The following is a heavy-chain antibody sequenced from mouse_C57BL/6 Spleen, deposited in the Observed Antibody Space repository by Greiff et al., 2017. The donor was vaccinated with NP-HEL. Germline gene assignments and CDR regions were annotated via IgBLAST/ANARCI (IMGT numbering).Heavy chain of an antibody. V-gene: IGHV1-55*01. CDR3: ARGYAGDY. D-gene: IGHD2-2*01. CDR1: GYTFTSYW. Sequence: VQLQQPGAELVKPGASVKMSCKASGYTFTSYWITWVKQRPGQGLEWIGDLYPGSGSTNYNEKFKSKATLTVDTPSSTAYLQLSSLTSEDSAVYYCARGYAGDYWGQGTTLTVSS. J-gene: IGHJ2*01. CDR2: LYPGSGST.